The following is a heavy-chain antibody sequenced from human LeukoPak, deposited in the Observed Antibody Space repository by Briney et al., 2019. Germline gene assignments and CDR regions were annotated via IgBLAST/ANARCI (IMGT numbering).Heavy chain of an antibody. J-gene: IGHJ2*01. D-gene: IGHD6-13*01. CDR3: ARDGSSSWFYWYFDL. CDR1: GFTFSSYA. CDR2: IYSGGDT. Sequence: GGSLRLSCAASGFTFSSYAMSWVRQAPGKGLEWVSVIYSGGDTYYADSVKGRFTISRDNSKNTLYLQMNSLRAEDTAVYYCARDGSSSWFYWYFDLWGRGTLVTVSS. V-gene: IGHV3-66*01.